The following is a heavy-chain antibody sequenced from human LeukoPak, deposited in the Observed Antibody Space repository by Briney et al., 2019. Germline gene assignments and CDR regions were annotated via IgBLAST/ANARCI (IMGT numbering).Heavy chain of an antibody. Sequence: GGSLRLSCAASGFTFSSYAMHWVRQAPGKGLEWVAVISYDGSNKYYADSVKGRFTISRDNSKNTLYLQVNSLRAEDTAVYYCARGSRDFWSGYSSEYYYYGMDVWGQGTTVTVSS. J-gene: IGHJ6*02. CDR3: ARGSRDFWSGYSSEYYYYGMDV. D-gene: IGHD3-3*01. CDR1: GFTFSSYA. CDR2: ISYDGSNK. V-gene: IGHV3-30-3*01.